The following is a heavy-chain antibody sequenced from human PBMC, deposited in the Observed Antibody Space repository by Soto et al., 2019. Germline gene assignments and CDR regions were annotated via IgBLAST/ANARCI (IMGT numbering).Heavy chain of an antibody. CDR1: GFDFSSYS. Sequence: EVQLVESGGGLVKPGGSLRLSCAASGFDFSSYSMNWVRQAPGKGLEWVSSINEDSSYIYYAHSLRGRFTISRDNAKXSLXLXXXXXXXXXXXXXXXVRDFGWYFRSGYMDVWGDGATVTVSS. V-gene: IGHV3-21*02. CDR2: INEDSSYI. J-gene: IGHJ6*03. CDR3: VRDFGWYFRSGYMDV. D-gene: IGHD3-3*01.